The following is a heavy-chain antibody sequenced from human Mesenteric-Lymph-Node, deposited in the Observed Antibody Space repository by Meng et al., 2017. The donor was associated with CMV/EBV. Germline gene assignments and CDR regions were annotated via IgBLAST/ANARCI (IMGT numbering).Heavy chain of an antibody. CDR3: ARLTALLWFGDVRGYFDY. V-gene: IGHV1-2*02. J-gene: IGHJ4*02. CDR1: GYTFTGYY. CDR2: INPNSGGT. D-gene: IGHD3-10*01. Sequence: SVKVSCKASGYTFTGYYMHWVRQAPGQGLEWMGWINPNSGGTNYAQKFQGRVTMTRDTSISTAYMELSRLRSDDTAVYYCARLTALLWFGDVRGYFDYWGQGTLVTVSS.